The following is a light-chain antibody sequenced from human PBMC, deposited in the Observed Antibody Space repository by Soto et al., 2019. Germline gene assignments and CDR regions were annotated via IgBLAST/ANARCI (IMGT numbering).Light chain of an antibody. CDR1: SSNINAFYY. V-gene: IGLV2-14*01. Sequence: QSVLTQPASLSGSPGQSITISCTGSSSNINAFYYVSWYQHHPGKAPKLVIYEVSSRPSGISSRFSCSKSGNTASLTLSGLQPEDEDDYYCISYTTDSPPVVFGGGTKVTVL. CDR2: EVS. J-gene: IGLJ3*02. CDR3: ISYTTDSPPVV.